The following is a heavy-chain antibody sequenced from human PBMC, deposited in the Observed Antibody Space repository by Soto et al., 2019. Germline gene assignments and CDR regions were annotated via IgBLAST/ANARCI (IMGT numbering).Heavy chain of an antibody. Sequence: GASVKVSCKASGYTSTNYGMHWVRQAPGQRLEWMGWINAGSGNTKYSQKFQGRITITRDTSASTVYMELSSLRSEDTAVYYCARADGFGVVTPFMDYWGQGTLVTVSS. V-gene: IGHV1-3*01. D-gene: IGHD3-3*01. J-gene: IGHJ4*02. CDR3: ARADGFGVVTPFMDY. CDR1: GYTSTNYG. CDR2: INAGSGNT.